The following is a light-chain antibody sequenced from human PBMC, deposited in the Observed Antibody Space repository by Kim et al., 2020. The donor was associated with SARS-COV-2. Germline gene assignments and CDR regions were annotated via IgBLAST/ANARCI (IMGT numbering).Light chain of an antibody. CDR2: WAS. CDR1: QSVLYSSNNKNY. CDR3: QQYYTTPWT. J-gene: IGKJ1*01. V-gene: IGKV4-1*01. Sequence: DIVMTQSPDSLAVSLGERATINCKSSQSVLYSSNNKNYLAWYQLRPGQPPKLLIYWASTRKSGVPNRFSGSGSGTDFTLTISTLQAEDVAVYYCQQYYTTPWTFGQGTKVDIK.